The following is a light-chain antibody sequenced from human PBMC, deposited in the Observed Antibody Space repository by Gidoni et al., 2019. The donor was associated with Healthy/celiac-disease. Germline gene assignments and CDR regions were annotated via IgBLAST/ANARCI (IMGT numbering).Light chain of an antibody. CDR1: SLRSYY. Sequence: ALGQTVRITCQGDSLRSYYASWYQQKPGQAPVLVIYGKNNRPSGIPDRFSGSSSGNTASLTITGAQAEDEADYYCNSRDSSGNPLFGGGTKLTV. CDR2: GKN. CDR3: NSRDSSGNPL. V-gene: IGLV3-19*01. J-gene: IGLJ2*01.